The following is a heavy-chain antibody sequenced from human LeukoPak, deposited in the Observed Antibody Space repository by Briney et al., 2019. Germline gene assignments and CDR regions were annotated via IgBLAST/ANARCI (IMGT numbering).Heavy chain of an antibody. Sequence: GASVKVSCKASGYTFTGYYMHWGRQAPGQGLEWMGWINPNSGGTNYAQKFQGRVTMTRDTSISTAYMELSRLRSDDTAVYYCARIYSSSRYTPFGWFDPWGQGTLVTVSS. V-gene: IGHV1-2*02. CDR3: ARIYSSSRYTPFGWFDP. D-gene: IGHD6-13*01. CDR1: GYTFTGYY. J-gene: IGHJ5*02. CDR2: INPNSGGT.